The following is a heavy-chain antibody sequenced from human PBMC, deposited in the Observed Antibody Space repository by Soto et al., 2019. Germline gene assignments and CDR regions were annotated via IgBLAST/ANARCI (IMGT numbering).Heavy chain of an antibody. J-gene: IGHJ4*02. V-gene: IGHV3-7*01. Sequence: EVQLVESGGGLVQPGGSLRLSCAASGFTFSSYWMSWVRQAPGKGLEWVANIKQDGSEKYYVDSVKGRFTISRDNAKNSLYLQMNSLRAEDTAVYYCARDTPASRDGYNYGPQGTRRYFDYWGQGTLVTVSS. CDR2: IKQDGSEK. CDR1: GFTFSSYW. CDR3: ARDTPASRDGYNYGPQGTRRYFDY. D-gene: IGHD5-12*01.